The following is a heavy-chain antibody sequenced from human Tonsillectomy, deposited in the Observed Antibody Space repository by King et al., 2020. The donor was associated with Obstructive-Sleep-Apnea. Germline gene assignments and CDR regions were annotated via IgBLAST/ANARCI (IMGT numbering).Heavy chain of an antibody. D-gene: IGHD7-27*01. CDR3: ARDTGDSLLLAS. Sequence: QLQESGSGLVKPSQTLSLTCAVSGGSITSGGYTWTWIRQPPGKGLEWIGYIYHSGGTYYNSSLTSRVTISVDTSKNQFSLKLSSVTAADTAVYYCARDTGDSLLLASWGQGALVTVSS. J-gene: IGHJ4*02. CDR2: IYHSGGT. CDR1: GGSITSGGYT. V-gene: IGHV4-30-2*01.